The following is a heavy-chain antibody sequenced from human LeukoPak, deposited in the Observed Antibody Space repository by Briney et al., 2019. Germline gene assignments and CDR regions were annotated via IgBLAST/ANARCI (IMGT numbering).Heavy chain of an antibody. CDR1: GFTFGTYI. Sequence: GGSLRLSCAASGFTFGTYIMNWVRQAPGKGLEWVSGINWNGGSTGYAGSVKGRFTISRDNAKNSLYLQMNSLRAEDTALYYCARVDSSSWQYNWFDPWGQGTLVTVSS. V-gene: IGHV3-20*04. J-gene: IGHJ5*02. CDR2: INWNGGST. CDR3: ARVDSSSWQYNWFDP. D-gene: IGHD6-13*01.